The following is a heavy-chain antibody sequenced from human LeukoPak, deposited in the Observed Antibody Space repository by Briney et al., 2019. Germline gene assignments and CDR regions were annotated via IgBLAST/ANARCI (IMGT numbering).Heavy chain of an antibody. D-gene: IGHD3-22*01. CDR1: GFTFSSYA. CDR2: ISGSGGST. Sequence: HPGGSLRLSCAASGFTFSSYAMSWVRQAPGKGLEWVSAISGSGGSTYYADSVKGRFTISRDNSKNTLYLQMNSLRAEDTAVYYCAKGPYDSSGYYFDYWGQGTLVTVSS. J-gene: IGHJ4*02. V-gene: IGHV3-23*01. CDR3: AKGPYDSSGYYFDY.